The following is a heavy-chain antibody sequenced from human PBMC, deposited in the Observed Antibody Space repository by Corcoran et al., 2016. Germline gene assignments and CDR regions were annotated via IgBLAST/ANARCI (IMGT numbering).Heavy chain of an antibody. CDR3: ARFDY. J-gene: IGHJ4*02. Sequence: EVRLVQSGGGLVQPGGSLRLSCAASGFTFTNYWMSWVRQVPGKGLEWVANIKPDGSDSYYVDSVKGRFTISRDNAKNSLYLQMNSLRAEDTAVYYCARFDYWGQGTLVTVSS. V-gene: IGHV3-7*01. CDR1: GFTFTNYW. CDR2: IKPDGSDS.